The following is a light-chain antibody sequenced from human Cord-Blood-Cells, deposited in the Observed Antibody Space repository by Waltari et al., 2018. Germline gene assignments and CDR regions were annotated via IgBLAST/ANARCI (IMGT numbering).Light chain of an antibody. CDR2: EVS. CDR1: RSHVRGYNH. Sequence: QPALTQPPSASGSPGQSVTISCTGARSHVRGYNHVSWYQQHPGKAPKLMIYEVSKRPSGVPDRFSGSKSGNTASLTVSGLQAEDEADYYCSSYAGSNNYVVFGGGTKLTVL. J-gene: IGLJ2*01. CDR3: SSYAGSNNYVV. V-gene: IGLV2-8*01.